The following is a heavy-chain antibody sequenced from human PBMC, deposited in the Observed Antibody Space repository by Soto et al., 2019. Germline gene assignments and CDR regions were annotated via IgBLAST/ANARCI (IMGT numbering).Heavy chain of an antibody. J-gene: IGHJ5*02. CDR2: IYHSGST. CDR3: ARAVSYTYYDYVWGSYRYRSWFDP. CDR1: GYSISSGYY. V-gene: IGHV4-38-2*01. D-gene: IGHD3-16*02. Sequence: SSETLSLTCAVSGYSISSGYYWGWIRQPPGKGLEWIGSIYHSGSTYYNPSLKSRVTISVDTSKNQFSLKLSSVTAADTAVYYCARAVSYTYYDYVWGSYRYRSWFDPWGQGTLVTVSS.